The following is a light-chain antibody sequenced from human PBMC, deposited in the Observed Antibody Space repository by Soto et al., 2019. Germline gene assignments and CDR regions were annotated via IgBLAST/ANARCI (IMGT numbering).Light chain of an antibody. CDR2: KAS. V-gene: IGKV1-5*03. CDR1: QTISSW. CDR3: QHYNSYSEA. Sequence: DIQLTQSPSFLSASLGDRVTITCRASQTISSWLAWYQQKPGKAPKLLIYKASTLKSGVPSRFRGSGSGTEFTLTISSLQPDDFATYYCQHYNSYSEAFGQGTKVDIK. J-gene: IGKJ1*01.